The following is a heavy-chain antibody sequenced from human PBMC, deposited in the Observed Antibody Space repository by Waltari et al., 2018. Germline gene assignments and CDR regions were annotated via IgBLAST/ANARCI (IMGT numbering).Heavy chain of an antibody. D-gene: IGHD5-18*01. CDR2: INPSGGST. V-gene: IGHV1-46*01. CDR3: ARDMGSGYRYGYYYYGMDV. Sequence: QVQLVQSGAEVKKPGASVKVSCQASGYFFSSYYMHWVRQAPGQGPEWMGFINPSGGSTTYAQNLQGRITVTSDTSTNTVYRELSSLRSEDTAVYFCARDMGSGYRYGYYYYGMDVWGQGTTVTVSS. CDR1: GYFFSSYY. J-gene: IGHJ6*02.